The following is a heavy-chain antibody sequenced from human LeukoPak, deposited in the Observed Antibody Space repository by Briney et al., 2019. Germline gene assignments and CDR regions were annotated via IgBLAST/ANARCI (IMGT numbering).Heavy chain of an antibody. CDR2: IYYSGST. J-gene: IGHJ4*02. CDR1: GGSISSYY. Sequence: PSETLSLTCTVSGGSISSYYWSWIRQPPGKGLEWIGYIYYSGSTNYNPSLKSRVTISVDTSKNQFSLKLSSVTAADTAVYYCAREYSVGEYDSSGYYSYYFDYWGQGTLVTVSS. CDR3: AREYSVGEYDSSGYYSYYFDY. D-gene: IGHD3-22*01. V-gene: IGHV4-59*01.